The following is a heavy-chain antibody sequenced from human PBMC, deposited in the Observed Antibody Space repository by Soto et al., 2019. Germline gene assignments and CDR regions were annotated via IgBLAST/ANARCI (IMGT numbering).Heavy chain of an antibody. D-gene: IGHD1-26*01. CDR1: GFTFSSYA. CDR2: ISGSGGST. CDR3: AREQVGAVYFDY. J-gene: IGHJ4*02. V-gene: IGHV3-23*01. Sequence: GGSLRLSCAASGFTFSSYAMSWVRQAPGKGLEWVSGISGSGGSTYSADSVKGRFTISRDNSKNTLYLQMNSLRAEDTAVYYCAREQVGAVYFDYWGQGTLVTVSS.